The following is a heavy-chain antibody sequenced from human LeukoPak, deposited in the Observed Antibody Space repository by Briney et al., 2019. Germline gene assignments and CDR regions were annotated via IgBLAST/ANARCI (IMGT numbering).Heavy chain of an antibody. V-gene: IGHV4-61*02. Sequence: PSETLSLTCTVSGGSISSGSYYWSWIRQPAGKGLEWIGRIYTSGSTNYNPSLKSRVTISVDTSKNQFSLKLSSVTAADTAVYYCARHRGTMVRGVTLWAFDIWGQGTMVTVSS. D-gene: IGHD3-10*01. CDR1: GGSISSGSYY. CDR3: ARHRGTMVRGVTLWAFDI. J-gene: IGHJ3*02. CDR2: IYTSGST.